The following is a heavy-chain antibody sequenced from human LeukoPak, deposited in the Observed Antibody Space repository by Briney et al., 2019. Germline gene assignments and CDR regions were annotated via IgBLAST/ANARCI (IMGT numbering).Heavy chain of an antibody. J-gene: IGHJ4*02. D-gene: IGHD6-19*01. CDR1: GFTFSSYA. CDR2: ISGSGGST. V-gene: IGHV3-23*01. CDR3: AKGRYSSGWYFDY. Sequence: GGSLRLSCAASGFTFSSYAMSWVRQAPGKGLEWVSAISGSGGSTYHADSVKGRFTISRDNSKNTLYLQMNSLRAEDMAVYYCAKGRYSSGWYFDYWGQGTLVTVSS.